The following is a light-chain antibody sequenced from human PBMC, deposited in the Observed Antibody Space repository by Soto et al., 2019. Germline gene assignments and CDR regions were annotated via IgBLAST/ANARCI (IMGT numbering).Light chain of an antibody. CDR3: SSYTSRSTLGV. CDR2: DVS. Sequence: QSALTQPASVSGSPGQSITISCTGTSSDVGGYNYVSWYQQHPGKAPKLMIYDVSNRPSGVSNRFSGSKSGNTASLTISGFQVENEANYYGSSYTSRSTLGVFGTGTKVPV. V-gene: IGLV2-14*01. J-gene: IGLJ1*01. CDR1: SSDVGGYNY.